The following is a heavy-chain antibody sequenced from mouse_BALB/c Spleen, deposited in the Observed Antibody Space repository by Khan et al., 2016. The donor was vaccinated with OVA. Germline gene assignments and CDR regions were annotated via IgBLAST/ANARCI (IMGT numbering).Heavy chain of an antibody. Sequence: QVQLQQSGAELVRPGASVKLSCEASGYTFTSYWMNWVQQSPDQGLEWIGRIDPYDSETHYNQNFKDKAILTVDKSSSTAYMQLSSLTSEDSAVYFCARNPFAYWGQGTLVTVSA. V-gene: IGHV1-52*01. J-gene: IGHJ3*01. CDR3: ARNPFAY. CDR1: GYTFTSYW. CDR2: IDPYDSET.